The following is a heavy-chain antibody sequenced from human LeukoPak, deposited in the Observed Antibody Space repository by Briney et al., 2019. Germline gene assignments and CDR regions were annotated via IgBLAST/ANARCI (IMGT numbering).Heavy chain of an antibody. CDR1: GFTFSSSA. Sequence: GGSLRLSCAASGFTFSSSAMSWVRQAPGKGLEWVSVIYSGGSTYYADSVKGRFTISRDNSKNTLYLQMNSLRAEDTAVYYCARARVSSSWSFDYWGQGTLVTVSS. V-gene: IGHV3-53*01. CDR3: ARARVSSSWSFDY. D-gene: IGHD6-13*01. J-gene: IGHJ4*02. CDR2: IYSGGST.